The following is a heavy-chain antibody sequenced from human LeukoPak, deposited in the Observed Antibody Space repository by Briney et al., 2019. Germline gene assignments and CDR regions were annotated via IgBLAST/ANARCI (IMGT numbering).Heavy chain of an antibody. V-gene: IGHV3-23*01. CDR1: GFTFSSYA. CDR2: IYGSGATT. CDR3: AKGTEYSSASGFDC. D-gene: IGHD6-6*01. J-gene: IGHJ4*02. Sequence: QPGGSLRLSCAASGFTFSSYAMTWVRQAPGTGPEWVSTIYGSGATTYYADSVKGRFTISRDNSKNTLYLQMNSLRAEDTAVYYCAKGTEYSSASGFDCWGQGTLVTVSS.